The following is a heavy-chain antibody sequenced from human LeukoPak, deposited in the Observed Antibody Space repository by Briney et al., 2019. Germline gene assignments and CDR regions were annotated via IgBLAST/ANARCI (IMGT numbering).Heavy chain of an antibody. CDR1: GFTFSDYY. J-gene: IGHJ4*02. Sequence: GGSLRLSCAASGFTFSDYYMTWFRQAPGKGLEWVSHISVRSTFTDYADSVEGRFTISRDNAKNSLYLQMTSLRAEDAAVYYCAREGGDGCNVDFWGQGTLVTVSS. V-gene: IGHV3-11*05. CDR3: AREGGDGCNVDF. D-gene: IGHD5-24*01. CDR2: ISVRSTFT.